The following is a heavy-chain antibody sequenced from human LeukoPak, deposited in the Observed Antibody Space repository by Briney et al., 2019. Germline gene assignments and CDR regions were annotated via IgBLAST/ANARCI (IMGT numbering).Heavy chain of an antibody. J-gene: IGHJ4*02. Sequence: SQTLSLTCTVSGGSISSGGYYWSWIRQPPGKGLEWIGYIYHSGSTYYNPSLKSRVTISVDTSKNQFSLKLSSVTAADTAVYYCARHVWGSYRSYFDYWGQGTLVTVSS. D-gene: IGHD3-16*02. CDR3: ARHVWGSYRSYFDY. CDR2: IYHSGST. CDR1: GGSISSGGYY. V-gene: IGHV4-30-2*01.